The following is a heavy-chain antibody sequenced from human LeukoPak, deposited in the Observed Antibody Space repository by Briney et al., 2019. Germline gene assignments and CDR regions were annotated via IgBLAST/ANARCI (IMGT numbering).Heavy chain of an antibody. Sequence: PGGSLRLSCTASGFSFSGHWMHWARQLPGKGLVWVSRISPTGSRTSYADSVKGRFTVSRDNAKNTLYLQVNNLRAEDTAVYYCARGPNSNWSGLDFWGQGTLLTVSS. J-gene: IGHJ4*02. V-gene: IGHV3-74*01. CDR2: ISPTGSRT. CDR3: ARGPNSNWSGLDF. CDR1: GFSFSGHW. D-gene: IGHD6-6*01.